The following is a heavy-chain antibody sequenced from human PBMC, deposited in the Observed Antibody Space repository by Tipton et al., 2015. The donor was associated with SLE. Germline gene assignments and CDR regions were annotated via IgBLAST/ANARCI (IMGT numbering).Heavy chain of an antibody. CDR1: GGSISSGGYY. CDR3: ARDYSYDAFDI. J-gene: IGHJ3*02. V-gene: IGHV4-31*03. CDR2: IYYGGST. D-gene: IGHD5-18*01. Sequence: TLSLTCTVSGGSISSGGYYWSWIRQHPGKGLEWIGYIYYGGSTYYNPSLKSRVTISVDTSKNQFSLKLSSVTAADTAVYYCARDYSYDAFDIWGQGTMVTVSS.